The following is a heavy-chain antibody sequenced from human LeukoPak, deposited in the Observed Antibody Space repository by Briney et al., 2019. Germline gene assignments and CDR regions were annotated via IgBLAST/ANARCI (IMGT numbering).Heavy chain of an antibody. D-gene: IGHD4-17*01. CDR1: GYTFTSYG. J-gene: IGHJ4*02. CDR2: ISADNGNT. CDR3: ARGHTAVTRHFDF. Sequence: ASVKVSCKASGYTFTSYGISWVRQAPGQGLEWMGWISADNGNTNYAHKFQGRVTMTTDTSTSTAYMELRSLRSDDTAVYYCARGHTAVTRHFDFWGQGTLVTVSS. V-gene: IGHV1-18*01.